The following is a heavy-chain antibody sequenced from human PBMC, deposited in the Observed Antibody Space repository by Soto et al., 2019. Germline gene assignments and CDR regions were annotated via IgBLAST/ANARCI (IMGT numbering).Heavy chain of an antibody. CDR1: GGSISSYY. CDR3: AREVGGYYDSSGPTTL. V-gene: IGHV4-59*01. CDR2: IYYSGST. Sequence: SETLSLTCTVSGGSISSYYWSWIRQPPGKGLEWIGYIYYSGSTNYNPSLKSRVTISVDTSKNQFSLKLSSVTAADTAVYYCAREVGGYYDSSGPTTLWGQGTLVTVSS. J-gene: IGHJ4*02. D-gene: IGHD3-22*01.